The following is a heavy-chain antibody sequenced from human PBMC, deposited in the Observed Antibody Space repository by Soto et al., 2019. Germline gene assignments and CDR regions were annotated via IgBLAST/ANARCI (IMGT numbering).Heavy chain of an antibody. CDR3: ARGPYCSSTSCRLPYYYYGMDV. Sequence: QVQLQQWGAGLLKPSETLSLTFSVYGGTFSGYYWSWIRQPPGKGLELIGEITHSGSTHYNPSLKRRVTISVDTSKNQCSLKLCSVTAADTAVYYCARGPYCSSTSCRLPYYYYGMDVWCQGTTVTVSS. D-gene: IGHD2-2*01. J-gene: IGHJ6*02. CDR1: GGTFSGYY. CDR2: ITHSGST. V-gene: IGHV4-34*01.